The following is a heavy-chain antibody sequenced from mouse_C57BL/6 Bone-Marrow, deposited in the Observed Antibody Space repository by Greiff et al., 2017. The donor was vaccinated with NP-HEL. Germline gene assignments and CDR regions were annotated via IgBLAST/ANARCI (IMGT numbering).Heavy chain of an antibody. D-gene: IGHD1-1*01. J-gene: IGHJ1*03. CDR2: ISYDGSN. CDR3: ALTAVRRYFDV. CDR1: GYSITSGYY. Sequence: EVKLMESGPGLVKPSQSLSLTCSVTGYSITSGYYWNWIRQFPGNKLEWMGYISYDGSNNYNPSLKNRISITRDTSKNQFFLKLNSVTTEDTATYYCALTAVRRYFDVWGTGTTVTVSS. V-gene: IGHV3-6*01.